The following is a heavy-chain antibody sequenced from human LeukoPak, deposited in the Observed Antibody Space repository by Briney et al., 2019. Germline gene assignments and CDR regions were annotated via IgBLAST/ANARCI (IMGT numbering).Heavy chain of an antibody. CDR2: MNPNSGNT. CDR1: GYTFTSYD. CDR3: ASRPATLDWFDP. V-gene: IGHV1-8*01. Sequence: ASVKVSCKASGYTFTSYDINWVRQATGQGLEWMGWMNPNSGNTGYAQKFQGRVTMTRNTSISTAYMELSSLRSEDTAVYYCASRPATLDWFDPWGQGTLVTVSS. D-gene: IGHD3-16*01. J-gene: IGHJ5*02.